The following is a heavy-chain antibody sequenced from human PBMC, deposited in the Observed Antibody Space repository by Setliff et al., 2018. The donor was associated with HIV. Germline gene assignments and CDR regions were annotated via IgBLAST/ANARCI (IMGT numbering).Heavy chain of an antibody. Sequence: SETLSLTCAVSSYSISSGYYWGWIRQPPGKGLEWIGNIYHSGSTYYNPSLKSRVTISVDTSKNQFSLKLSSVTAADTAVYYCARHGSGSYYDGPFDYWGQGTLVTVSS. V-gene: IGHV4-38-2*01. CDR3: ARHGSGSYYDGPFDY. J-gene: IGHJ4*02. D-gene: IGHD3-10*01. CDR2: IYHSGST. CDR1: SYSISSGYY.